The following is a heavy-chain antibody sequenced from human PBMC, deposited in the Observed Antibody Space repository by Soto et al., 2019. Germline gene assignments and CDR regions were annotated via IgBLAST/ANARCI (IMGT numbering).Heavy chain of an antibody. CDR1: GYTFTSFG. J-gene: IGHJ4*02. V-gene: IGHV1-18*01. CDR3: ATRSPALDY. CDR2: ISTDKGKT. Sequence: QVQLVQSGPEVKKPGASVKVSCKTSGYTFTSFGISWVRQAPGQGLEWMGWISTDKGKTNYAQKFQGRVTMTTDTSTSTAYMELRSLRSDDTAVYYCATRSPALDYLGQGTLVTVSS.